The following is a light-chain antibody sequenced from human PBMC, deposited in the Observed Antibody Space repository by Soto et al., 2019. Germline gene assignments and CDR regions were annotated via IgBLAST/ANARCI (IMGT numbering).Light chain of an antibody. CDR2: DVS. CDR1: QSISVL. J-gene: IGKJ1*01. Sequence: DIQMGQSPSTLSATVGDRVTVTCLASQSISVLLSWYQQRPGKAPKLLIYDVSSLQSGVPSRFSGSGSGTEFTLTISSLQSEDFAVYFCQHYYNWPRTFGQGTKVDI. V-gene: IGKV1-5*01. CDR3: QHYYNWPRT.